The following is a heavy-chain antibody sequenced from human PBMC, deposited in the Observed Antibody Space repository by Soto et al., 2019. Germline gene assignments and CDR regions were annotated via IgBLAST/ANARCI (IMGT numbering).Heavy chain of an antibody. J-gene: IGHJ4*03. CDR2: IKSKTDGGTT. Sequence: GLSLRLSCAAAGCTISNACMNWLRHAPGKVLEWVGRIKSKTDGGTTDYAAPVKGRFTISRDDSKNTLYLQMNSLKTEDTAVYYCTTDPFGDFWSGYYSFGYWGQGTTVTVS. D-gene: IGHD3-3*01. V-gene: IGHV3-15*07. CDR1: GCTISNAC. CDR3: TTDPFGDFWSGYYSFGY.